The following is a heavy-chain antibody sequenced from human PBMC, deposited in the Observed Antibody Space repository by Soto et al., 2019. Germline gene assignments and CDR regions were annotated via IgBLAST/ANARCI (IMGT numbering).Heavy chain of an antibody. D-gene: IGHD3-10*01. J-gene: IGHJ5*02. CDR1: GYSFTSYW. Sequence: GESLKISCKGSGYSFTSYWISWVRQMPGKGLEWMGRIDPSDSYTNYSPSFQGHVTISADKSISTAYLQWSSLKASDTAMYYCARWAIYYYGSGRNDPWGQGTLVTVSS. CDR3: ARWAIYYYGSGRNDP. CDR2: IDPSDSYT. V-gene: IGHV5-10-1*01.